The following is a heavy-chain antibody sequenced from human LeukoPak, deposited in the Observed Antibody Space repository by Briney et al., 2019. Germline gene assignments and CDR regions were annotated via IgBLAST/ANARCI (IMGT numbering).Heavy chain of an antibody. Sequence: GGSLRLSCAASGFTFSSYSMNWVRQAPGEGLEWVSSISSSSSYIYYADSVKGRFTISRDNAKNSLYLQMNSLRAEDTAVYYCARDGYKTYGMDVWGQGTTVTVSS. CDR2: ISSSSSYI. CDR3: ARDGYKTYGMDV. CDR1: GFTFSSYS. J-gene: IGHJ6*02. D-gene: IGHD5-24*01. V-gene: IGHV3-21*01.